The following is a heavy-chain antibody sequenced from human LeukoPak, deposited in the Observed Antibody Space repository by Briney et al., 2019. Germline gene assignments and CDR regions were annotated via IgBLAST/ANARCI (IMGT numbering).Heavy chain of an antibody. CDR2: INHSGST. CDR1: GGSFSGYY. V-gene: IGHV4-34*01. D-gene: IGHD6-6*01. J-gene: IGHJ4*02. CDR3: ARGHYSSLVY. Sequence: KPSETLSLARAVYGGSFSGYYWSWIRQPPGKGLEWIGEINHSGSTNYNPSLKSRVTISVDTSKNQFSLKLSSVTAADTAVYYCARGHYSSLVYWGQGTLVTVSS.